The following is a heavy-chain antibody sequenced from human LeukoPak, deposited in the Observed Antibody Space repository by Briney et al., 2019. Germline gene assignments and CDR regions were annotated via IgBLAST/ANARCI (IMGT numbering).Heavy chain of an antibody. CDR1: GYTFTGYY. CDR2: INPNSGGT. V-gene: IGHV1-2*02. D-gene: IGHD3-22*01. J-gene: IGHJ4*02. CDR3: ARGDYYDSSGQERTDY. Sequence: ASVKVSCKASGYTFTGYYMHWVRQAPGQGLEWMGWINPNSGGTNYAQKFQGRVTMTRDTSISTAYMELSRLRSDDTAVYYCARGDYYDSSGQERTDYWGQGTLVTVSS.